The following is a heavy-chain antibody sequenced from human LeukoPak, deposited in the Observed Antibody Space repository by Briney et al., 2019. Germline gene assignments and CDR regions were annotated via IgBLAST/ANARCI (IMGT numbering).Heavy chain of an antibody. D-gene: IGHD4-17*01. CDR3: ARGVALEYGDYSPFDY. V-gene: IGHV1-2*02. J-gene: IGHJ4*02. CDR1: GYTFTVYY. CDR2: INPNSGDT. Sequence: ASVTVSFTSSGYTFTVYYMHWVRQAPGQGLEWMGWINPNSGDTNYAQKFQGRVTMATDTSISTANMEVRRLRSDDTAVSYCARGVALEYGDYSPFDYWGQGTLVTISS.